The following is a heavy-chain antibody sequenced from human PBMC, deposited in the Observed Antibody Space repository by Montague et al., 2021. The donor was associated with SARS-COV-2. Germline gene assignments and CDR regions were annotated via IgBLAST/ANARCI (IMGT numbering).Heavy chain of an antibody. D-gene: IGHD6-13*01. CDR3: ARGRYSSSWYGTKYYFDY. V-gene: IGHV4-34*01. CDR2: ITHSGST. Sequence: SETLSLTCAVYGGSFSGYYWSWIRQPPGKGLEWIGEITHSGSTNYNPSLKSRVTISLDTSTNQFSLKLSSVTAADTAVYYCARGRYSSSWYGTKYYFDYWGQGTLVTAST. J-gene: IGHJ4*02. CDR1: GGSFSGYY.